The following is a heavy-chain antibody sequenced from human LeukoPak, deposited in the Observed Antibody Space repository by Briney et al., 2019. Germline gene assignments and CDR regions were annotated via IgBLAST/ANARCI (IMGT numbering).Heavy chain of an antibody. CDR1: GGTFSSYA. Sequence: SVKVSCKASGGTFSSYAISWVRQAPGQGLEWMGGIIPIFGTANYAQKFQGRVTITTDESTSTAYMELSSLRSEDTAVYYCARDGEYDSSGYYSYYYYYMDVWGKGTTVSVSS. CDR2: IIPIFGTA. D-gene: IGHD3-22*01. V-gene: IGHV1-69*05. CDR3: ARDGEYDSSGYYSYYYYYMDV. J-gene: IGHJ6*03.